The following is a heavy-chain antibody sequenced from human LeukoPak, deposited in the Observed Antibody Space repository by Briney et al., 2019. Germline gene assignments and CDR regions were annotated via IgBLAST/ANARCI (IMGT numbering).Heavy chain of an antibody. J-gene: IGHJ6*02. CDR3: ARDLVGATTTYYYGMDV. CDR1: GYTFTGYY. V-gene: IGHV1-2*02. CDR2: INPNSGGT. D-gene: IGHD1-26*01. Sequence: ASVKVSCKAPGYTFTGYYMHWVRQAPGQGLEWMGWINPNSGGTNYAQKFQGRVTMTRDTSISTAYMELSRLRSDDTAVYYCARDLVGATTTYYYGMDVWGQGTTVTVSS.